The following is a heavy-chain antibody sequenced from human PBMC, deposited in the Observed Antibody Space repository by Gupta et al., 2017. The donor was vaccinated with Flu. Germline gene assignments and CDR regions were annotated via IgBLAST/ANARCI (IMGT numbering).Heavy chain of an antibody. D-gene: IGHD4-17*01. V-gene: IGHV3-23*01. CDR1: GFTFSSFG. CDR2: ISGGTT. J-gene: IGHJ1*01. Sequence: EVQLLESGGDLAQPGGSLRPSCAAAGFTFSSFGMRWVRQAPGKGLEWVSTISGGTTSYADSVKGRFTISRDTSKRTLLLQMDSLRAEDTAVYYCVKDAGYGEYAFWGQGTLVTVSS. CDR3: VKDAGYGEYAF.